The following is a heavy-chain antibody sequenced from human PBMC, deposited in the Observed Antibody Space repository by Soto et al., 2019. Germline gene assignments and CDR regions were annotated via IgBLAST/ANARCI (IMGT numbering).Heavy chain of an antibody. CDR1: GFTFSGYS. V-gene: IGHV3-21*01. D-gene: IGHD2-21*02. Sequence: LRLSCAASGFTFSGYSMNWVRQAPGKGLEWVASISTRSDIYYADSVKGRFTISRDNAKNSVSLQMNSLRAEDTAVYYCAREETAWPLAYGLDVWGQGTTVTSP. CDR2: ISTRSDI. CDR3: AREETAWPLAYGLDV. J-gene: IGHJ6*02.